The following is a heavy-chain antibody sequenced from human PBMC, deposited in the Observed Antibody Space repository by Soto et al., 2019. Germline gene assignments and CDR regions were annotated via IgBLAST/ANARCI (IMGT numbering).Heavy chain of an antibody. CDR3: AQRRGGFGELLS. V-gene: IGHV2-5*02. J-gene: IGHJ5*02. CDR1: GFSLSTSGLG. D-gene: IGHD3-10*01. Sequence: QITLKESGPTLVKPTQTLTLTCTFSGFSLSTSGLGVGWIRQPPGKALEWLAIIYWDDRKLYSPSLKSRLTNTKDTSKSRGVLTMINMDPVDTATDYCAQRRGGFGELLSWGQGTLVTVSS. CDR2: IYWDDRK.